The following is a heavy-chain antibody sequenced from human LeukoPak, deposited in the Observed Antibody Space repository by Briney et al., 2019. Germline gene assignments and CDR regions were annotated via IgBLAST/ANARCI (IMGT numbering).Heavy chain of an antibody. D-gene: IGHD3-22*01. CDR1: GGSISSSSYY. J-gene: IGHJ2*01. CDR3: ARPLGGYYDSSGYPGGWYFDL. Sequence: SETLSLTCTVSGGSISSSSYYWGWIRQSPGKGLEWIGSIYYNGSTYYNPSLKSRVTISVDTSKNQFSLKLSSVTAADTAVYYCARPLGGYYDSSGYPGGWYFDLWGRGTLVTVSS. V-gene: IGHV4-39*01. CDR2: IYYNGST.